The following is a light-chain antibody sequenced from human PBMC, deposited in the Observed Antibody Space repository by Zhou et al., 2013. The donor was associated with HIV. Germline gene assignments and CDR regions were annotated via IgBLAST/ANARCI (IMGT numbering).Light chain of an antibody. Sequence: DIQMTQSPSTLSASVGDRVTITCRASQSISSWLAWYQQKPGKAPKLLIYRASTLESGVPSRFSGSGSGTEFTLTISSLQPEDFATYYCQQTNILPYTFGQGTKLEIK. V-gene: IGKV1-5*03. CDR2: RAS. CDR3: QQTNILPYT. J-gene: IGKJ2*01. CDR1: QSISSW.